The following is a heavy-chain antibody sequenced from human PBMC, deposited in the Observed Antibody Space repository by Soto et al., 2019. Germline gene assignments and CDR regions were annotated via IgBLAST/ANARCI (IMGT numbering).Heavy chain of an antibody. CDR3: AKVAVAGTNRFDP. V-gene: IGHV1-18*01. CDR2: ISAYNGNT. CDR1: GGTFSSYA. Sequence: ASVKVSCKASGGTFSSYAISWVRQAPGQGLEWMGWISAYNGNTNYAQKLQGRVTMTTDTSTSTAYMELRSLRSDDTAVYYCAKVAVAGTNRFDPWGQGTLVTVSS. D-gene: IGHD6-19*01. J-gene: IGHJ5*02.